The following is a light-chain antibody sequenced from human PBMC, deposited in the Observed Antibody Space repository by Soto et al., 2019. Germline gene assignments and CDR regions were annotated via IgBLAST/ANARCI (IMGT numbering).Light chain of an antibody. Sequence: QSVLTQPPSVSGAPGQRVTISCTGSSSNIGAGYDVHWYQQLPGTAPKLLIYDNNNRPSGVPDRFSGSKSGTSASLAITGHQAEDEADYYCQSYDNSLSGSKVFGTGTKLTVL. CDR1: SSNIGAGYD. J-gene: IGLJ1*01. V-gene: IGLV1-40*01. CDR2: DNN. CDR3: QSYDNSLSGSKV.